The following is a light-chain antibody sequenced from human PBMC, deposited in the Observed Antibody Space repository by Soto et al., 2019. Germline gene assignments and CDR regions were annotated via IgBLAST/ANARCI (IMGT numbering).Light chain of an antibody. CDR2: AAS. J-gene: IGKJ1*01. V-gene: IGKV1-27*01. CDR3: QKYDGAPWT. Sequence: DIQMTQSQSSLSASVGDRVTITCRASQGITNYLAWYQQEPGKVPNILIYAASTLQSGVPSRFSGSGSRTDFTLTISRLQPEDVKTYYCQKYDGAPWTFGQGTKVDI. CDR1: QGITNY.